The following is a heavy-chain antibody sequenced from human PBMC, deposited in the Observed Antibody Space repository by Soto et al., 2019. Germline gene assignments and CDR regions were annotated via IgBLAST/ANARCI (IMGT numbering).Heavy chain of an antibody. CDR2: TYHSGNP. V-gene: IGHV4-30-2*05. J-gene: IGHJ6*02. CDR1: GDTISTGGYS. CDR3: ARDPYYDFWSGSGMDV. Sequence: PSETLSLTCGVSGDTISTGGYSWAWIRQPPGKALEWIGHTYHSGNPYYNPSLKSRVTISVDTSKNQFSLKLSSVTAADTAVYYCARDPYYDFWSGSGMDVWGQGTTVTVSS. D-gene: IGHD3-3*01.